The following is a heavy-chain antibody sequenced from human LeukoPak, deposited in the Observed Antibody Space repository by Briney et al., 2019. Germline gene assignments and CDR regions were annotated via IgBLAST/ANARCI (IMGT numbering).Heavy chain of an antibody. Sequence: PSETLSLTCTVSGGSISSYYWSWIRQPAGKGLEWIGRIYTSGSTNYNPSLKSRVTMSVDTSKNQFSLKLSSVTAADTAVYYCARDRGHYDSSGYYYMDLADWYFDLWGRGTLVTVSS. CDR3: ARDRGHYDSSGYYYMDLADWYFDL. CDR2: IYTSGST. D-gene: IGHD3-22*01. CDR1: GGSISSYY. J-gene: IGHJ2*01. V-gene: IGHV4-4*07.